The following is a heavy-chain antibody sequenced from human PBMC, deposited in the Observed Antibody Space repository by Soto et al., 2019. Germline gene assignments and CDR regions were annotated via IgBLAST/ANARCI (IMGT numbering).Heavy chain of an antibody. D-gene: IGHD1-26*01. CDR3: AQYSRAEHLGES. J-gene: IGHJ4*02. CDR2: ISNDGDYT. V-gene: IGHV3-23*01. CDR1: GFTFGSRH. Sequence: HPGGSLRLSCADSGFTFGSRHMAWVRQAPGKGLEWVSAISNDGDYTFYIDSVRGRFTISRDNSNNILHLQMNALRADDTAMYYCAQYSRAEHLGESWGQGTLVTVYS.